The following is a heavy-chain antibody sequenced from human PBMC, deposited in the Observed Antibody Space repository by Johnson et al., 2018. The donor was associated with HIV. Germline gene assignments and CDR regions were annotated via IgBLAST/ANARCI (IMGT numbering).Heavy chain of an antibody. V-gene: IGHV3-23*04. CDR2: ISGSGGST. CDR3: AREGGGSNEDDAFDI. D-gene: IGHD1-26*01. Sequence: MQLVESGGGLVKPGGSLRLSCAASGFTLSNAWMSWVRQAPGKGLEWVSAISGSGGSTYYADSVKGRFTISRDNSKNTLYLQMNSLRAEDTAVYYCAREGGGSNEDDAFDIWGQGTMVTVSS. J-gene: IGHJ3*02. CDR1: GFTLSNAW.